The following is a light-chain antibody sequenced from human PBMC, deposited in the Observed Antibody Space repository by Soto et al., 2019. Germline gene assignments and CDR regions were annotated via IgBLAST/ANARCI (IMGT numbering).Light chain of an antibody. V-gene: IGKV1-39*01. CDR1: QSISSY. CDR3: LQDFNYPIT. Sequence: DIQMTQCPSSLSASVGDRVTITWRASQSISSYLNWYQQKPGKAPKLLIYAASSLQSGVPSRFSGSGSGTDFTLTISSLLPEDFATYYCLQDFNYPITFGQGTRLEI. J-gene: IGKJ5*01. CDR2: AAS.